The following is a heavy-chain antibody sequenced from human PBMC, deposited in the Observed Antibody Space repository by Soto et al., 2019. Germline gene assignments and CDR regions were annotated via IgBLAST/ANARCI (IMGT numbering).Heavy chain of an antibody. D-gene: IGHD1-26*01. CDR2: ISAYNGNT. CDR1: GYTFTSYG. J-gene: IGHJ3*02. V-gene: IGHV1-18*01. Sequence: VASVKVSCKASGYTFTSYGISWVRQAPGQGLEWMGWISAYNGNTNYAQKLQGRVTMTTDTSTSTAYMELRSLRSDDTAVYYCARLSGSYYVGAFDIWGQGTMVTVSS. CDR3: ARLSGSYYVGAFDI.